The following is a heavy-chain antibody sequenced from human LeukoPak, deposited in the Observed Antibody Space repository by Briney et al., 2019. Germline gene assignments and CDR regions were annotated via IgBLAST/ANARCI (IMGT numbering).Heavy chain of an antibody. J-gene: IGHJ4*02. V-gene: IGHV3-7*01. CDR2: MKQDGSEI. CDR1: GSTFSSYW. CDR3: ARGVYQFDY. D-gene: IGHD3-16*02. Sequence: GGSLRLSCAASGSTFSSYWMTWVRQAPGKGLEWVAYMKQDGSEIYYVDSVKGRFTISRDNASNSLYLQMNSLRAEDTALYYCARGVYQFDYWGQGTLVTVSS.